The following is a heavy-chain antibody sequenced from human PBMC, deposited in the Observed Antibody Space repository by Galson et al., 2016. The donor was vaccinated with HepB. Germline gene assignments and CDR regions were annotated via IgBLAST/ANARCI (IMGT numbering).Heavy chain of an antibody. CDR1: GFTFSSYG. CDR3: AKDRRYYDSSGYFWEGYYYDGMDV. J-gene: IGHJ6*02. D-gene: IGHD3-22*01. CDR2: VSYDGSDK. V-gene: IGHV3-30*18. Sequence: SLRLSCAASGFTFSSYGMHWVRQAPGKGLEWVAVVSYDGSDKYYADSVKGRFSNSRDNSKNTLYLQMNSLRPEDTAVYYCAKDRRYYDSSGYFWEGYYYDGMDVWGQGNPGHRLL.